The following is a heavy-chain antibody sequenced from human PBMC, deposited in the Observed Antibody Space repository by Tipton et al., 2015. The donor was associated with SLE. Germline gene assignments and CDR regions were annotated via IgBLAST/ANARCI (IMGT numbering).Heavy chain of an antibody. CDR3: ARNQYGSSPPDV. J-gene: IGHJ6*04. CDR2: LSYSGST. V-gene: IGHV4-39*07. D-gene: IGHD6-6*01. CDR1: GVSFSGNY. Sequence: GLVKPSETLSLNCGVYGVSFSGNYWGWVRQPPGKGLEWIGSLSYSGSTYYNPSLKSRVTISVDMSKNQFSLKLTSVTAADTAVYYCARNQYGSSPPDVWGKGTTVTVSS.